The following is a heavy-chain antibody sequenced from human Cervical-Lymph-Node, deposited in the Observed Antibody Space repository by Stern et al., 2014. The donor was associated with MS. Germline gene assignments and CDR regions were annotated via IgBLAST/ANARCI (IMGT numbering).Heavy chain of an antibody. CDR2: ISAMKCNS. J-gene: IGHJ3*02. D-gene: IGHD2-15*01. V-gene: IGHV1-18*01. CDR1: GYTFTSSG. CDR3: ARGLLGSENAMDI. Sequence: QVQLVESGAEVKKPGASVKVSCKASGYTFTSSGISWVRQAPGQGLEWIGSISAMKCNSSYTQKLQGRVTMTTESSTSTAYMELRSLRSDETAVYYCARGLLGSENAMDIWGQGTMVTVSS.